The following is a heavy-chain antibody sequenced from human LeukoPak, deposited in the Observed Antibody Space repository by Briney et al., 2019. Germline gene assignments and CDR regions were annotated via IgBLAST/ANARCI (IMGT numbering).Heavy chain of an antibody. Sequence: SETLSLTCTVSGGSISGYYWSWIRQPPEKGLEWIGYIYYSGSTDYNPSLKSRVTISLDMSKNQFSLKLNSVTAADAAVYYCVNSGSDYSFFDYWGQGTLVTVSS. CDR2: IYYSGST. CDR1: GGSISGYY. V-gene: IGHV4-59*01. CDR3: VNSGSDYSFFDY. D-gene: IGHD3-10*01. J-gene: IGHJ4*02.